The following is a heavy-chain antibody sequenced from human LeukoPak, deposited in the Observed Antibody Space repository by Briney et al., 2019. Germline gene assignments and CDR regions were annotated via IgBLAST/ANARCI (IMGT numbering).Heavy chain of an antibody. D-gene: IGHD1-26*01. Sequence: GGSLRLSCAASGFTFDDYAMHWVRQAPGKGLEWVSLISGDGGSTYYADSVKGRFTISRDNSKNSLYLQMNRLRTEDTALNYCAKDITSGSYSTGPGNWGQGTLVTVSS. V-gene: IGHV3-43*02. CDR3: AKDITSGSYSTGPGN. CDR2: ISGDGGST. J-gene: IGHJ4*02. CDR1: GFTFDDYA.